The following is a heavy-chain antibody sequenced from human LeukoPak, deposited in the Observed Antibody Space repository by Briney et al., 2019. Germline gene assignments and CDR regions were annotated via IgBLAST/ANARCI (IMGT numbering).Heavy chain of an antibody. CDR3: ARVVVVPAARQTFDP. D-gene: IGHD2-2*01. CDR2: IYYSGST. V-gene: IGHV4-59*11. CDR1: GGSISSHY. Sequence: SETLSLTCTVSGGSISSHYWSWIRQPPGKGLEWIGYIYYSGSTNYNPSLKSQVTISVDTSKNQFSLKLSSVTAADTAVYYCARVVVVPAARQTFDPWGQGTLVTVSS. J-gene: IGHJ5*02.